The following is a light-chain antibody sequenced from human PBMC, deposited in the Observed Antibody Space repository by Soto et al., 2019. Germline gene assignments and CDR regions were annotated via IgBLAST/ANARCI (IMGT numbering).Light chain of an antibody. CDR2: GAF. CDR1: HSVNSH. V-gene: IGKV3-15*01. J-gene: IGKJ5*01. Sequence: MMMTQSPATLSVTPGERVTLSCRTSHSVNSHVAWYQQKPGQAPSLLIYGAFTRATGIPARFSGSGSGTEFTLTISSLQSEDFAVYYCQQYNNWPPITFGQGTRLEI. CDR3: QQYNNWPPIT.